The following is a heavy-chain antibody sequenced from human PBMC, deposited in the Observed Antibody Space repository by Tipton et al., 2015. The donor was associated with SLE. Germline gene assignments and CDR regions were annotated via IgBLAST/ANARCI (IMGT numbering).Heavy chain of an antibody. J-gene: IGHJ4*02. CDR1: GYAFVTYG. D-gene: IGHD3-16*01. Sequence: QSGAEVKKPGASVKVSCRASGYAFVTYGISWVRQAPGQGLEWVGWISTYDGTTHSSPKLQGRVTMTTDTSTSTAYMELRSLRSADTAVYYCAIGVITRKYYFDYWGQGTLITVSS. CDR3: AIGVITRKYYFDY. V-gene: IGHV1-18*01. CDR2: ISTYDGTT.